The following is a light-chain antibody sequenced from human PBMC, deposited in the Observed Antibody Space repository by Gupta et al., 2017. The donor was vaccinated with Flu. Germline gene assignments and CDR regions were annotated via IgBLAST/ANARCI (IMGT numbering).Light chain of an antibody. CDR1: NSDVGSYDY. CDR2: DAT. Sequence: QSALTQPRSVSGSPGQSVTISCTGTNSDVGSYDYVSWYQQHPGKAPKLMIYDATKRPSGVPDRFSGSKSGNTASLTISGLQAEDEADYYCCSYAGSYSLMFGGGTKLTAL. J-gene: IGLJ3*02. CDR3: CSYAGSYSLM. V-gene: IGLV2-11*01.